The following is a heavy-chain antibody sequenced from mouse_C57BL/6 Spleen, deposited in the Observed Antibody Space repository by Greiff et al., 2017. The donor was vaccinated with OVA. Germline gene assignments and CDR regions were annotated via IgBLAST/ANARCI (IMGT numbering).Heavy chain of an antibody. CDR3: ARERYYGSSYDPYYFDY. J-gene: IGHJ2*01. CDR2: IDPNSGGT. CDR1: GYTFTSYW. V-gene: IGHV1-72*01. D-gene: IGHD1-1*01. Sequence: QVQLQQPGAELVKPGASVTLSCKASGYTFTSYWMHWVKQRPGRGLEWIGRIDPNSGGTNYNEKFKSKATLTVDKPSSTAYMQLSSLTSEDSAVYYCARERYYGSSYDPYYFDYWGQGTTLTVSS.